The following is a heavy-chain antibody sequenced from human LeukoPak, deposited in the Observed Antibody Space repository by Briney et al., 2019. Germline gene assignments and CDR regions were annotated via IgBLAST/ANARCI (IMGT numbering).Heavy chain of an antibody. CDR2: ISYTGST. CDR3: ARDDYRGVTNFDP. J-gene: IGHJ5*02. Sequence: PSETLSLTCTVSGGSISPYFWCWMRQTPGKGLEWIGYISYTGSTNYNPALKSRVTISVDTSKNQFSLQLTSVTAADTAVYYCARDDYRGVTNFDPWGQGTLVTVSS. D-gene: IGHD3-10*01. V-gene: IGHV4-59*01. CDR1: GGSISPYF.